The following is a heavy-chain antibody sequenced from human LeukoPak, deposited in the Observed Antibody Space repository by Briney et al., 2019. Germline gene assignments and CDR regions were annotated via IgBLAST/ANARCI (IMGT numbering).Heavy chain of an antibody. J-gene: IGHJ4*02. V-gene: IGHV3-23*01. CDR1: GFTFSSYA. D-gene: IGHD1-26*01. CDR3: ARGGYSGSYLGY. Sequence: GGSLRLSCAASGFTFSSYAMSWVRQAPGKGLEWVSTFSGSGGSTYYADSVKGRFTISRDNSKNTLYLQMNSLRAEDTAVYYCARGGYSGSYLGYWGQGTLVTVSS. CDR2: FSGSGGST.